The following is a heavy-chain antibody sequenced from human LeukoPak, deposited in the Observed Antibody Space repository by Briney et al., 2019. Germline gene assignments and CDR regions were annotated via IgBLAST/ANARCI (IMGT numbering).Heavy chain of an antibody. D-gene: IGHD1-26*01. CDR1: GGSMTSYY. CDR2: IYYSGST. J-gene: IGHJ4*02. Sequence: SETLSLTCSVSGGSMTSYYWSWIRQPPGKGLEWIGYIYYSGSTYYNPSLKSRVTISVDTSKNQFSLKLSSVTAADTAVYYCARSSGSYEIDYWGQGTLVTVSS. CDR3: ARSSGSYEIDY. V-gene: IGHV4-59*01.